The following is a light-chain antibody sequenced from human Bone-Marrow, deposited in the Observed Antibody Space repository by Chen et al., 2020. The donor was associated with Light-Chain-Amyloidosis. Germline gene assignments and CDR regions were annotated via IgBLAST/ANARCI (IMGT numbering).Light chain of an antibody. J-gene: IGKJ2*01. CDR2: GAS. CDR1: QSVSSY. V-gene: IGKV3-11*01. Sequence: EIVLTQSPATLSLSPGERATLSCRASQSVSSYLAWYQQKPGQAPRLLIYGASNRATGMPARVSGSGSGTDFNLTNSSLEPEDFADYYCQQRSNWAYTFGQGTKLEIK. CDR3: QQRSNWAYT.